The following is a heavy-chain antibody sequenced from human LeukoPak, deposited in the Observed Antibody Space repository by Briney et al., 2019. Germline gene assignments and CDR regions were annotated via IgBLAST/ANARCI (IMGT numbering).Heavy chain of an antibody. CDR2: IIPIFGTA. D-gene: IGHD2-2*01. CDR3: ATTLLSVVVPAATWYFDY. Sequence: GASVKVSCKASGYTFTNYGISWVRQAPGQGLEWMGGIIPIFGTANYAQKFQGRVTITADESTSTAYMELSSPRSEDTAVYYCATTLLSVVVPAATWYFDYWGQGTLVTVSS. V-gene: IGHV1-69*13. CDR1: GYTFTNYG. J-gene: IGHJ4*02.